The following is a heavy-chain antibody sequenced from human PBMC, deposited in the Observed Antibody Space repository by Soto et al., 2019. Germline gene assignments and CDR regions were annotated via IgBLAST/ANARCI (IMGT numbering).Heavy chain of an antibody. CDR1: GYTFTRYG. D-gene: IGHD3-3*01. Sequence: ASVKVSCKASGYTFTRYGISWVRQAPGQGLEWMGGISAYNGNTNYAQKLQGRVTMTTDTSTSTAYMELRSLRSDDTAVYYCAREARGYDFWSGYYTDYYYYGMDVWGQGTTVTVSS. CDR3: AREARGYDFWSGYYTDYYYYGMDV. J-gene: IGHJ6*02. V-gene: IGHV1-18*01. CDR2: ISAYNGNT.